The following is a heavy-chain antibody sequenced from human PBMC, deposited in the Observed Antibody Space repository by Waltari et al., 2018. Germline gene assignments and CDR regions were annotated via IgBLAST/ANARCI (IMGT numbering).Heavy chain of an antibody. J-gene: IGHJ6*03. V-gene: IGHV3-74*01. CDR2: INGDGSRT. CDR1: GFTFSSYW. Sequence: EVQMVESGGGLVQPGGSLRLSCAASGFTFSSYWMHWVRQAPGKGLVWVSGINGDGSRTNYADSVKGRFTISRDNAKNTLYLQMNSLRAEDTAVYYCIRSMDVWGKGTTVTVSS. CDR3: IRSMDV.